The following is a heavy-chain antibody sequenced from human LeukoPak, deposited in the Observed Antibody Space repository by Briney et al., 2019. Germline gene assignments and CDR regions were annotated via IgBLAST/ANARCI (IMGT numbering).Heavy chain of an antibody. Sequence: GGSLRLSCAASGFTFTTYSMHWARQAPGKGLEWVTFIRYDGSVEYYADSVKGRFTISGDNSKNMVYLQMNSLRAEDTAVYYCAKIITTATTDYWGQGTLVTVSS. D-gene: IGHD4-11*01. CDR3: AKIITTATTDY. J-gene: IGHJ4*02. CDR1: GFTFTTYS. CDR2: IRYDGSVE. V-gene: IGHV3-30*02.